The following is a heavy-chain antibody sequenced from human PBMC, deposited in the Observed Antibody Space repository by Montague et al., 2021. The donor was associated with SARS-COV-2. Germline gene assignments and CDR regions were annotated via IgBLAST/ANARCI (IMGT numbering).Heavy chain of an antibody. CDR3: ARDRFDFGAGRQGTIDF. CDR2: MHFTGKT. J-gene: IGHJ4*02. Sequence: SKTLSLTCSVSGDSITNHYWSCIRQPAGKGLEWIGRMHFTGKTNFSPFFSSRLTMSADTSKYQFSLKLTSVTAADTAIYFCARDRFDFGAGRQGTIDFWGQGTLVTVSS. CDR1: GDSITNHY. D-gene: IGHD3-10*01. V-gene: IGHV4-4*07.